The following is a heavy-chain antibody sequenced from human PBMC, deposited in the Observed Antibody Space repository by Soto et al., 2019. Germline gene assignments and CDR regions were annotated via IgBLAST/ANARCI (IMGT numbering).Heavy chain of an antibody. CDR3: ARGRYDILTHLDNWFDP. D-gene: IGHD3-9*01. Sequence: PSETLSLTCAVYGGSFSGYYWSWIRQPPGKGLEWIGEINHSGSTNYNPSLKSRVTISVDTSKNQFSLKLSSVTAADTAVYYCARGRYDILTHLDNWFDPWGQGTLVTVSS. J-gene: IGHJ5*02. CDR2: INHSGST. CDR1: GGSFSGYY. V-gene: IGHV4-34*01.